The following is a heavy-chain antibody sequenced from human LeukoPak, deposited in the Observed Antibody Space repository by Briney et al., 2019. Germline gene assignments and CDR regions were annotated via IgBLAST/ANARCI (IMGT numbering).Heavy chain of an antibody. CDR2: IWDDGSNK. Sequence: GGSLRLSCAASGFTFSSYGMHWVRQAPGKGLEWVAVIWDDGSNKYFADSVKGRFPISRDNSKNTLYLEMNSLRAEDTAVYYCAKERIAAAGPFDYWGQGTLVTVSS. CDR1: GFTFSSYG. V-gene: IGHV3-33*06. J-gene: IGHJ4*02. CDR3: AKERIAAAGPFDY. D-gene: IGHD6-13*01.